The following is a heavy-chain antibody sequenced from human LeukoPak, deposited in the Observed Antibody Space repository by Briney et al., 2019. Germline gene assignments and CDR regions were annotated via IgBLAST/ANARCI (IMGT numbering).Heavy chain of an antibody. D-gene: IGHD6-19*01. Sequence: GGSLRLSCAVSGFTFTSYAMSWVRQAPGKGLEWVASIDSRGGTTYYADSMRGRFTISRDNSKNTLYLQMNSLRAEDTAVYYCAKARDRQWLVLYFDYWGQGTLVTVSS. CDR3: AKARDRQWLVLYFDY. J-gene: IGHJ4*02. CDR1: GFTFTSYA. V-gene: IGHV3-23*01. CDR2: IDSRGGTT.